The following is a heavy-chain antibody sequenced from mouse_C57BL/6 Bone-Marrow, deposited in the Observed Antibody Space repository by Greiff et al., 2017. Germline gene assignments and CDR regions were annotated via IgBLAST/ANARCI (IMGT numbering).Heavy chain of an antibody. CDR2: ISSGGSYT. CDR3: ARHRDDGYYDYAMDY. Sequence: EVQVVESGGDLVKPGGSLKLSCAASGFTFSSYGMSWVRQTPDKRLEWVATISSGGSYTYYPDSVKGRFPISRDNAKNTLYLQMSSLKSEDTAMYYCARHRDDGYYDYAMDYWGQGTSVTVSS. J-gene: IGHJ4*01. D-gene: IGHD2-3*01. CDR1: GFTFSSYG. V-gene: IGHV5-6*01.